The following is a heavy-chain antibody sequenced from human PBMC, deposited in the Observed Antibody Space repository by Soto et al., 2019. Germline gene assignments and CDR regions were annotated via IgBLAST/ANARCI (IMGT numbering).Heavy chain of an antibody. CDR1: GDSVSNGNSY. CDR3: ARGGAYYYCYGMDV. Sequence: SATLSLTCTVSGDSVSNGNSYWSWIRQPPGKGLEWIGYTYYSGSTNYNPSLKSRVTISVDTSKNQFSLRLSSVTAADTAVYYCARGGAYYYCYGMDVWGQGTTVTVSS. CDR2: TYYSGST. V-gene: IGHV4-61*01. J-gene: IGHJ6*02.